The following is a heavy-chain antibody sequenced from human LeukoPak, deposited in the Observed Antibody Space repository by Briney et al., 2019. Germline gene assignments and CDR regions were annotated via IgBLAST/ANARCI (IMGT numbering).Heavy chain of an antibody. CDR3: ARFREDYYYYMDV. J-gene: IGHJ6*03. V-gene: IGHV4-34*01. CDR1: GGSFSGYY. CDR2: INHSGST. Sequence: PSETLSLTCAVYGGSFSGYYWSWIRQPPGKGLEWLGEINHSGSTNYNPSLKSRVTISVDTSKNQFSLKLSSVTAADTAVYYCARFREDYYYYMDVWGKGTTVTVSS.